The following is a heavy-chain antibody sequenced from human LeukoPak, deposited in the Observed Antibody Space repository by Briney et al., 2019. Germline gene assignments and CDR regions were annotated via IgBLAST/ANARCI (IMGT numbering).Heavy chain of an antibody. CDR2: GWYDGSNK. CDR3: ARGGYYDSSGYWNWYFDL. D-gene: IGHD3-22*01. V-gene: IGHV3-33*01. J-gene: IGHJ2*01. CDR1: GFTFSSYG. Sequence: GGSLRLSCAASGFTFSSYGMHWVRQAPGKGLEWVAVGWYDGSNKYYADSVKGRFTISRDNSKNTLYLQMNSLRAEDTAVYYCARGGYYDSSGYWNWYFDLWGRGTLVTVSS.